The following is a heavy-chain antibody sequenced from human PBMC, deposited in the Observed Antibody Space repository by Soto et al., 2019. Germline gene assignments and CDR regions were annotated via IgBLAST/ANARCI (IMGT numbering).Heavy chain of an antibody. Sequence: QVQLVQSGAEVKKPGSSVKVSCKASGGTFSSYAIGWVRQAPGQGLEWMGGIIPIFGTANYAQKFQGRVTITADESTSTAYMELSSLRSEDTAVYYCAREYCGGDCYFLNWYDPWGQGTLVTVSS. CDR3: AREYCGGDCYFLNWYDP. CDR1: GGTFSSYA. CDR2: IIPIFGTA. V-gene: IGHV1-69*01. D-gene: IGHD2-21*02. J-gene: IGHJ5*02.